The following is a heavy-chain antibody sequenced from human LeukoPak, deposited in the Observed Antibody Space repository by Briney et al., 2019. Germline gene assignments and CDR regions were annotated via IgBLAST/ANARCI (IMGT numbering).Heavy chain of an antibody. CDR1: GFTFSSYW. J-gene: IGHJ5*02. CDR3: GSCSGGSCHPGWFDP. D-gene: IGHD2-15*01. CDR2: INSDGSST. Sequence: GGSLRLSCVASGFTFSSYWMHWVRQPPGKGLVWVSRINSDGSSTSYADSVKGRFTISRDNAKNTLYLQMNSLRAEDTAVYYCGSCSGGSCHPGWFDPWGQGTLVTVSS. V-gene: IGHV3-74*01.